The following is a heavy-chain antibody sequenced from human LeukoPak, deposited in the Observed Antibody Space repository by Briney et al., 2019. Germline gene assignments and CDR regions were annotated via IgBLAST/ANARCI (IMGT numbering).Heavy chain of an antibody. CDR1: GFTFSNYQ. V-gene: IGHV3-7*01. D-gene: IGHD1-26*01. J-gene: IGHJ4*02. Sequence: GGSLRLSCVVYGFTFSNYQMTWVRQAPGKGLEWVANIKEDGSEEYYVDSVKGRFSISRDNAHNSLYLQMSSLRAEDTAVYYCARWGVQWGPDYWGQGTLVTVSS. CDR2: IKEDGSEE. CDR3: ARWGVQWGPDY.